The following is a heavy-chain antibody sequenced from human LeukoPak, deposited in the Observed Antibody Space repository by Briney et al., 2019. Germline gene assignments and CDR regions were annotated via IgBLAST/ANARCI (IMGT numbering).Heavy chain of an antibody. V-gene: IGHV3-23*01. CDR3: AKSSGPGGYYYYGMDV. CDR1: ESTFSTYA. J-gene: IGHJ6*02. D-gene: IGHD3-22*01. CDR2: ISGNGGIT. Sequence: GGSLRLSCEASESTFSTYAMHWVRQAPGKGLEWVSGISGNGGITYYADSVRGRFTISRDNSKNTLYLQMNSLRAEDTAVYYCAKSSGPGGYYYYGMDVWGQGTTVTVSS.